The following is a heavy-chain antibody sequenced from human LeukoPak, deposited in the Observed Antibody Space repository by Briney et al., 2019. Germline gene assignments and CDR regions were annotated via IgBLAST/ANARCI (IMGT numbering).Heavy chain of an antibody. V-gene: IGHV3-48*01. CDR2: ISSSSSTI. CDR3: ASGVVPAAN. J-gene: IGHJ4*02. CDR1: GFTFSSYS. D-gene: IGHD2-2*01. Sequence: PGGSLRLSCAASGFTFSSYSMNWVRQAPGKGLEWVSYISSSSSTIYYADSVKGRFTISRDNAKNSLYLQMNSLRAEDTAVYYCASGVVPAANWGRGTLVTVSS.